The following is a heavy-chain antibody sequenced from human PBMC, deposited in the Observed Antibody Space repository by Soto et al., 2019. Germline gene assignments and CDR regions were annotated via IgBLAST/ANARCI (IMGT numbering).Heavy chain of an antibody. CDR3: AKEVAAVRGPPNYGMDV. CDR2: ISGSGGST. D-gene: IGHD6-19*01. CDR1: GFTFSSYA. Sequence: EVQLLESGGGLVQPGGSLRLYCAASGFTFSSYAMSWVRQAPGKGLEWVSAISGSGGSTYYADSVKGRFTISRDNSKNTLYLQMNRLGAEATAVYYCAKEVAAVRGPPNYGMDVWGQGTTVTVSS. J-gene: IGHJ6*02. V-gene: IGHV3-23*01.